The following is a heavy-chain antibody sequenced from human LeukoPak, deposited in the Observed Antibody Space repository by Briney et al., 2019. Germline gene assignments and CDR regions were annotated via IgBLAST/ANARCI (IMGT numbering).Heavy chain of an antibody. CDR3: ARPYGPYNWFDP. Sequence: PSQTLSLTCTVSGDSISSGSYYWGWIRQPPGKGLEWIGSIYYSGSTYYNPSLKSRLTLSVDTSKNQFSLKLSSVTAADTAVYYCARPYGPYNWFDPWGQGTLVTVSS. CDR1: GDSISSGSYY. CDR2: IYYSGST. J-gene: IGHJ5*02. D-gene: IGHD3-10*01. V-gene: IGHV4-39*01.